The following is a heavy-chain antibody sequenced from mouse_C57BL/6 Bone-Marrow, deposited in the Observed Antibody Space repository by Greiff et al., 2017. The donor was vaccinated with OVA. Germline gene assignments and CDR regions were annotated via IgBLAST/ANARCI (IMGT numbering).Heavy chain of an antibody. J-gene: IGHJ4*01. Sequence: EVKLQESGPELVKPGASVKISCKASGYSFTDYNMNWVKQSNGKSLEWIGVINPNYGTTSYNQKFKGKATLTVDQSSSTAYMQLNSLTSEDSAVYYCASRDYDPASYAMDYWGQGTSVTVSS. D-gene: IGHD2-4*01. CDR2: INPNYGTT. CDR3: ASRDYDPASYAMDY. V-gene: IGHV1-39*01. CDR1: GYSFTDYN.